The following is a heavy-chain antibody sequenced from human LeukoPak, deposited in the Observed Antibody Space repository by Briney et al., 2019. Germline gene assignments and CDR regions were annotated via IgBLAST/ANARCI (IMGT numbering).Heavy chain of an antibody. Sequence: GASVKVSCKASGYTFTGYYIHWVRQAPGQGLEWMGWINPDSGGTNYAQKFQGRVTMTRDTSISTAYMELSSLRSDDTAVYYCASGQEYNYDSSGYGNWGQGTLVTVSS. V-gene: IGHV1-2*02. CDR3: ASGQEYNYDSSGYGN. D-gene: IGHD3-22*01. CDR2: INPDSGGT. CDR1: GYTFTGYY. J-gene: IGHJ4*02.